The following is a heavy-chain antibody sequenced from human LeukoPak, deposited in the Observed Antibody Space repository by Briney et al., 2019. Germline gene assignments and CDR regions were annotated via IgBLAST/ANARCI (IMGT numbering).Heavy chain of an antibody. CDR2: IFSTGNT. CDR1: GDSMSSGGYY. Sequence: SETLSRTCTVSGDSMSSGGYYWSWIRQHPGKGLEWIGYIFSTGNTYYNPSLKSRLTISVDTSKNRFSLQLSFVTAADTAVYYCARTRLRGDPFDDWGQGTLVTVSS. J-gene: IGHJ4*02. D-gene: IGHD2-21*02. V-gene: IGHV4-31*03. CDR3: ARTRLRGDPFDD.